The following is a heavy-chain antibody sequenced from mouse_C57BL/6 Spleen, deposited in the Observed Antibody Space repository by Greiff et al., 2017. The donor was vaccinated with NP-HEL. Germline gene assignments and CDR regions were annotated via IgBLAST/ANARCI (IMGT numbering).Heavy chain of an antibody. CDR2: IDPSDSYT. CDR1: GYTFTSYW. D-gene: IGHD1-1*01. CDR3: ARPPLYSSSYPYYFDY. Sequence: VQLQQPGAELVRPGTSVKLSCKASGYTFTSYWMHWVKQRPGQGLEWIGVIDPSDSYTNYNQKFKGKATLTVDTSSSTAYMQLSSLTSEDSAVYYCARPPLYSSSYPYYFDYWGQGTTLTVSS. V-gene: IGHV1-59*01. J-gene: IGHJ2*01.